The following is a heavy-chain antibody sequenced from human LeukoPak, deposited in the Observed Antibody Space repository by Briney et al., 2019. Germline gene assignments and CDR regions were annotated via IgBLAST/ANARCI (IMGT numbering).Heavy chain of an antibody. Sequence: PGGSLRLSCAASGFTFSRYWMSWFRQAPGKGLEWVANIKEDGSQKYYVDSAKGRFTISGDNAKNSLYLQMNSLRAEDTAVYYCARDGRPSDGWGRGTLVTVSS. V-gene: IGHV3-7*01. CDR1: GFTFSRYW. J-gene: IGHJ4*02. D-gene: IGHD2-21*02. CDR2: IKEDGSQK. CDR3: ARDGRPSDG.